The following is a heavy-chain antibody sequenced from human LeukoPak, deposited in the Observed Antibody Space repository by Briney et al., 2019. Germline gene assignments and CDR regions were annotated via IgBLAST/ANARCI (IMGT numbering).Heavy chain of an antibody. Sequence: GGSLRLSCAASGFTFSSYSMNCVRQAPGKGLEWVSSISSSSSYIYYADSVKGRFTISRDNAKNSLYLQMNSLRAEDTAVYYCARDGIAARPLYWGQGTLVTVSS. J-gene: IGHJ4*02. D-gene: IGHD6-6*01. V-gene: IGHV3-21*01. CDR3: ARDGIAARPLY. CDR2: ISSSSSYI. CDR1: GFTFSSYS.